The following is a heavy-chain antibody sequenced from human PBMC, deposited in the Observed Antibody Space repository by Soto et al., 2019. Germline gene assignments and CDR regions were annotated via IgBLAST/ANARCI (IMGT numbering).Heavy chain of an antibody. Sequence: SEALSLTCNVSGGSISKFYWAWIRKTAGNGLEWMGRVYATGTTDYNPSLRSRVAMSVDISKKTFSLRLRSVTGADSGVYYCVRDGSKSLRDWFDPWGQGILVTVS. CDR3: VRDGSKSLRDWFDP. J-gene: IGHJ5*02. CDR1: GGSISKFY. CDR2: VYATGTT. V-gene: IGHV4-4*07.